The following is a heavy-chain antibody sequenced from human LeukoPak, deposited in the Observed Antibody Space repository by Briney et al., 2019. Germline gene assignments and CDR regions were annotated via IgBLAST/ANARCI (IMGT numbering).Heavy chain of an antibody. J-gene: IGHJ4*02. CDR2: INSDGSST. V-gene: IGHV3-74*01. CDR3: ARGYDFWSGYYGWYFDY. CDR1: GFTFSSYE. D-gene: IGHD3-3*01. Sequence: GGSLRLSCAASGFTFSSYEMNWVRQAPGKGLVWVSRINSDGSSTSYADSAKGRFTIYRENAKNTLYLQMNSLRAEDTAVYYCARGYDFWSGYYGWYFDYWGQGTLVTVSS.